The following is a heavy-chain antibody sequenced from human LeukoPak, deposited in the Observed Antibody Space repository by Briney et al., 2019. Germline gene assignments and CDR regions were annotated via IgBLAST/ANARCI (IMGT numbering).Heavy chain of an antibody. Sequence: GGSLRLSCEASGFTFSPYTMNWVRQAPGKGLEWVSSMSTSGNYIYYADSVKGRFTISRDNAKNSLFLQMNSLRAEDTAVYYCARGDYGRVPFDYWGQGTLVTVSS. CDR3: ARGDYGRVPFDY. CDR2: MSTSGNYI. D-gene: IGHD4-17*01. J-gene: IGHJ4*02. V-gene: IGHV3-21*01. CDR1: GFTFSPYT.